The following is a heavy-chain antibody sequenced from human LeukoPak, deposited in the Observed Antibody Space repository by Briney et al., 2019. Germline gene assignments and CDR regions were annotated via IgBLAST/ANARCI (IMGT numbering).Heavy chain of an antibody. CDR2: IRYDGSNK. Sequence: GGSLRLSCAASGFTFSSYGMHWVRQAPGKGLERVAFIRYDGSNKYYADSVKGRFTISRDNSKNTLYLQMNSLRAEDTAVYYCAKGGSGSYYIHLNYWGQGTLVTVSS. J-gene: IGHJ4*02. CDR1: GFTFSSYG. D-gene: IGHD3-10*01. V-gene: IGHV3-30*02. CDR3: AKGGSGSYYIHLNY.